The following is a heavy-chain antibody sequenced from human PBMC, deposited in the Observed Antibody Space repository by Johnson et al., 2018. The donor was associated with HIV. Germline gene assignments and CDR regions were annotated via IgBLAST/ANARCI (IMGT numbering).Heavy chain of an antibody. CDR2: ISYDGSNK. CDR1: GFTFSSYA. CDR3: ARDGGYSYGDAFDI. V-gene: IGHV3-30-3*01. J-gene: IGHJ3*02. D-gene: IGHD5-18*01. Sequence: QVQVVESGGGVVQPGRSLRLSCAASGFTFSSYAMHWVRQAPGKGLEWVAVISYDGSNKYYADSVTGRFTISRDNSKNTLYLQMNSLRAEDTAVYYCARDGGYSYGDAFDIWGQGTMVTVSS.